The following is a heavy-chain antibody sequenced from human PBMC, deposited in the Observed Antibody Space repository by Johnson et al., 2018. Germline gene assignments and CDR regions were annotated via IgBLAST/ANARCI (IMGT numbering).Heavy chain of an antibody. J-gene: IGHJ3*02. Sequence: QVQLVQSGGGVVQPGRSLRLSCAASGFTFSSYGMHWVRQAPGKGLEWVAVIWYDGSNKYYADSVKGRFTISRDNSKNTLYLQMNSLGAEETAVYYCARGRWTDGSVDAFDSWGQGTMVTVSS. V-gene: IGHV3-33*01. CDR3: ARGRWTDGSVDAFDS. CDR2: IWYDGSNK. CDR1: GFTFSSYG. D-gene: IGHD2-15*01.